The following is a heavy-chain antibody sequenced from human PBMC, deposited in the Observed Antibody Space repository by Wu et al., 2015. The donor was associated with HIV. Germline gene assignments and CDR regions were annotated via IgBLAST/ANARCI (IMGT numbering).Heavy chain of an antibody. D-gene: IGHD3-9*01. Sequence: QVQLVQSGAEVKKPGASVKVSCKASGYSFSKYYMHWVRQAPGQGLEWMGWISSYTGNTKYAQKLQGRVTMTADPSTSTAYMELRTLRSDDTAVYYCARDGDGYFDFRLDYWGQGTLVTVSS. CDR2: ISSYTGNT. CDR1: GYSFSKYY. CDR3: ARDGDGYFDFRLDY. J-gene: IGHJ4*02. V-gene: IGHV1-18*04.